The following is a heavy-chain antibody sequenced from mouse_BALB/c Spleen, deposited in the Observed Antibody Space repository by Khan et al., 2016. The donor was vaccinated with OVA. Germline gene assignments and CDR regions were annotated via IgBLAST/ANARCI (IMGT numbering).Heavy chain of an antibody. CDR3: TGRGTARGTLWCAY. CDR1: GYTFTSYY. Sequence: QVQLQQSGAELVKPGASVKLSCKASGYTFTSYYMYWLKQRPGQGLEWIGEINPSNGGTNFNEKFKSKATLTVDKSSSPAYMQLSSLTSEDSAVFYCTGRGTARGTLWCAYWGQGTPVTVSA. CDR2: INPSNGGT. D-gene: IGHD3-2*01. J-gene: IGHJ3*01. V-gene: IGHV1S81*02.